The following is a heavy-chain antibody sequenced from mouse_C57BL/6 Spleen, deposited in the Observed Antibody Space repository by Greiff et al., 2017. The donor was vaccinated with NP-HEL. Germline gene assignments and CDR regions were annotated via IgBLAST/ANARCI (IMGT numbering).Heavy chain of an antibody. V-gene: IGHV1-85*01. CDR2: IYPRDGST. D-gene: IGHD1-1*01. CDR3: ARKFITTVPYYFDY. J-gene: IGHJ2*01. Sequence: QVHVKQSGPELVKPGASVKLSCKASGYTFTSYDINWVKQRPGQGLEWIGWIYPRDGSTKYNEKFKGKATLTVDTSSSTAYMELHSLTSEDSAVYFCARKFITTVPYYFDYWGQGTTLTVSS. CDR1: GYTFTSYD.